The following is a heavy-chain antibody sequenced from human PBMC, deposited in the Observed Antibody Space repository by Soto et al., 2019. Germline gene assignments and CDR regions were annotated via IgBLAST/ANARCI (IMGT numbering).Heavy chain of an antibody. CDR3: ARVSFYGDYKEAFDI. Sequence: EVQLVESGGGLVQPGGSLSLSCADSGFTFSTYWMSWVRQAPGKGLEWVANIKEDGSAKYYVDSVKGRFSISRDNAKNSLYLQMDSLRAEDTAVYYCARVSFYGDYKEAFDIWGQGTMVTVSS. V-gene: IGHV3-7*01. CDR1: GFTFSTYW. CDR2: IKEDGSAK. J-gene: IGHJ3*02. D-gene: IGHD4-17*01.